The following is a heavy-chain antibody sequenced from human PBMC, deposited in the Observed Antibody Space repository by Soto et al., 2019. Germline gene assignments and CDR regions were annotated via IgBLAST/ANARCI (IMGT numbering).Heavy chain of an antibody. CDR3: ARTGRYDSSGYYPHKNVLQYGMDV. D-gene: IGHD3-22*01. CDR2: LNPSGGST. Sequence: ASMPFFCTASGSTFPSAYMHSLRHAPAPALEWMGILNPSGGSTSYAQKFQGRVTMTRDTSTSTVYMELSSLRSEDTAVYYCARTGRYDSSGYYPHKNVLQYGMDVWGQGTTVTVSS. V-gene: IGHV1-46*01. J-gene: IGHJ6*02. CDR1: GSTFPSAY.